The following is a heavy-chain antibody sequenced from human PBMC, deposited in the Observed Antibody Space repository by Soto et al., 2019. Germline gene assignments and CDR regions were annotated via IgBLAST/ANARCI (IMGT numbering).Heavy chain of an antibody. D-gene: IGHD6-19*01. Sequence: SVKVSCKASGGTFSSYAISWVRQAPGQGLEWMGGIIPIFGTANYAQKFQGRVTITADESTSTAYMELSSLRSEDTAVYYCARGGGSGWSPITYYYYGMDVWGQGTTVTVSS. CDR1: GGTFSSYA. CDR3: ARGGGSGWSPITYYYYGMDV. J-gene: IGHJ6*02. V-gene: IGHV1-69*13. CDR2: IIPIFGTA.